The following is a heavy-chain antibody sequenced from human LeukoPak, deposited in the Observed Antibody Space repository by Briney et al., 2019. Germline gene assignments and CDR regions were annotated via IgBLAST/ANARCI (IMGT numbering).Heavy chain of an antibody. D-gene: IGHD2-15*01. CDR3: ARDGYSSDEKFGY. Sequence: GGSLRLSCVASGFTFSSYLMHWVRHAPGKGLVWVSNIKTDGSVTNYADSVKGRFTISRENAKNTLFLQMNSLRAEDTAVYYCARDGYSSDEKFGYWGQGTLVTVSS. V-gene: IGHV3-74*01. J-gene: IGHJ4*02. CDR1: GFTFSSYL. CDR2: IKTDGSVT.